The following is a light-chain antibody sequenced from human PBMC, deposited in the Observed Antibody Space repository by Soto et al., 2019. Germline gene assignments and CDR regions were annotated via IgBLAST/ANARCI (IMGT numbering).Light chain of an antibody. Sequence: QSVLTQPPSVSGAPGQTITISCTGSSSNLGARYDVHWYKQLPGGAPNVLIYGNKYRPSGVPDRFSGSMSGTSASLAISGLQADDEGDYFCQSYDISLAAYVFGTGTKLTVL. V-gene: IGLV1-40*01. CDR1: SSNLGARYD. J-gene: IGLJ1*01. CDR2: GNK. CDR3: QSYDISLAAYV.